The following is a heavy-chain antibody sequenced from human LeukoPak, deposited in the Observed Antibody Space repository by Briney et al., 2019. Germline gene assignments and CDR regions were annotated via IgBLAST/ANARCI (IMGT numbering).Heavy chain of an antibody. CDR3: ARGNSGSYYFFY. CDR1: GFTVSSNY. V-gene: IGHV3-21*01. CDR2: ISSSSSYI. J-gene: IGHJ4*02. D-gene: IGHD1-26*01. Sequence: GGSLRLSCAASGFTVSSNYMSWVRQAPGKGLEWVSSISSSSSYIYYADSVKGRFTISRDNAKNSLYLQMNSLRAEDTAVYYCARGNSGSYYFFYWGQGTLVTVSS.